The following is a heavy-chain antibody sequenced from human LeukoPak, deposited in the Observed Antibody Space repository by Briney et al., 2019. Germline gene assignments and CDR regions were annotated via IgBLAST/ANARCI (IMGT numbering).Heavy chain of an antibody. Sequence: SETLSLTCTVSGGSISSGDYYWSWIRQPPGKGLEWIAYMYYSGSTYYNPSLKSRVTMSADTSKNQFSLKLSSVTAADTAVYYCARGKGMAYYDSSGYGRFDYWGQGTLVTVSS. CDR2: MYYSGST. J-gene: IGHJ4*02. CDR1: GGSISSGDYY. D-gene: IGHD3-22*01. V-gene: IGHV4-30-4*01. CDR3: ARGKGMAYYDSSGYGRFDY.